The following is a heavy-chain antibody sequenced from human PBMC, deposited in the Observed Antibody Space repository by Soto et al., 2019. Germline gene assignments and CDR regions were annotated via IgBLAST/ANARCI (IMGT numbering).Heavy chain of an antibody. CDR2: VNPIVSMS. Sequence: QVQLVRSGAEVKRPGSSVKVSSSASGDTFNFNTINWVRQAPGLGLEWMGRVNPIVSMSNYAQKFQGRVTMTADKSTSTAYMELSSLRSEDTAIYYCASSYGSGYRAFDYWGQGALVTVSS. CDR1: GDTFNFNT. V-gene: IGHV1-69*02. D-gene: IGHD3-10*01. J-gene: IGHJ4*02. CDR3: ASSYGSGYRAFDY.